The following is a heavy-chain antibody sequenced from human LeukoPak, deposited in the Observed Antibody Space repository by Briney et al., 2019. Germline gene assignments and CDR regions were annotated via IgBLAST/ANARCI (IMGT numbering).Heavy chain of an antibody. CDR3: ARWEVVKGYYFDY. Sequence: ASVKVSCTASGYTFTSYYMHWVRQAPGQGLEWMGIINPSGGSTSYAQKFQGRVTMTRDTSTGTVYMELSSLRSEDTAVYYCARWEVVKGYYFDYWGQGTLVTVSS. J-gene: IGHJ4*02. D-gene: IGHD1-26*01. V-gene: IGHV1-46*01. CDR1: GYTFTSYY. CDR2: INPSGGST.